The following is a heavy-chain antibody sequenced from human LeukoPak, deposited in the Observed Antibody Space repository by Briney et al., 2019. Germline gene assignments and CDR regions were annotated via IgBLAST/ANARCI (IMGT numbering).Heavy chain of an antibody. J-gene: IGHJ4*02. D-gene: IGHD3-16*02. Sequence: PGGSLRLSCAASGFTFSNAWMSWVRQAPGKGLEWVGRIKSKTDGGTTDYAAPVKGRFTISRDDSKSTLYLQMNSLKTEDTAVYYCTTVRVPYDYVWGSYRPRPTYYFDYWGQGTLVTVSS. CDR3: TTVRVPYDYVWGSYRPRPTYYFDY. CDR1: GFTFSNAW. CDR2: IKSKTDGGTT. V-gene: IGHV3-15*01.